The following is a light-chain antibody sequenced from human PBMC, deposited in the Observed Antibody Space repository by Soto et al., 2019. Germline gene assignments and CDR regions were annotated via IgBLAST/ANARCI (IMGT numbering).Light chain of an antibody. CDR1: QSVTTK. CDR2: GAS. V-gene: IGKV3-20*01. Sequence: ENVLTQSPDTLSLSPGERATLSCRASQSVTTKLAWYQHKPGQAPRLLISGASSRASGVPDRFSGSGSETDFTLIISRLQPEDFALYYCKQYGGSPITFGQGTRLEIK. J-gene: IGKJ5*01. CDR3: KQYGGSPIT.